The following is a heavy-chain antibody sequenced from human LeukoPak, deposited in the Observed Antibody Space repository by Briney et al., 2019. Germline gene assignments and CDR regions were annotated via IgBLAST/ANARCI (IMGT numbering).Heavy chain of an antibody. D-gene: IGHD4-11*01. CDR2: IYYNGDT. CDR1: GGSISSSSYY. J-gene: IGHJ5*02. V-gene: IGHV4-39*07. CDR3: SREGYSCPNWFDT. Sequence: SETLSLTCTVSGGSISSSSYYWGWIRQPPGKGLEWIGSIYYNGDTYYNPSFKSRVSMSVDTAKNQISLILTSVTAADTAVYYCSREGYSCPNWFDTWGQGTLVTVSS.